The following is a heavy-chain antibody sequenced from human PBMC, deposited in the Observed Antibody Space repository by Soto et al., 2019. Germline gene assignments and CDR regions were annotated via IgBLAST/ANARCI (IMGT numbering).Heavy chain of an antibody. D-gene: IGHD4-17*01. V-gene: IGHV3-30-3*01. CDR3: ARGATVTEPPDAFDI. CDR2: ISYDGSNK. Sequence: GGSLRLSCAASGFTFSSYAMHWVRQAPGKGLEWVAVISYDGSNKYYADSVKGRFTISRDNSKNTLYLQMNSLRAEDTAVYYCARGATVTEPPDAFDIWGQGTMVTVSS. CDR1: GFTFSSYA. J-gene: IGHJ3*02.